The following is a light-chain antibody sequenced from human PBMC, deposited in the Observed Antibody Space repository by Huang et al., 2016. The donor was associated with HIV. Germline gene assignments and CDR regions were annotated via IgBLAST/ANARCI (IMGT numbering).Light chain of an antibody. V-gene: IGKV1-5*01. CDR3: QQYDSYPYT. CDR2: DAS. Sequence: DIQMTQSPSTLSASVGDRVTITCRASQSINSWLAWYQPKPGKAPNLLIYDASSLESGVPSRFSGSGSGTEFTLTISNLQLDNFATYYCQQYDSYPYTFGQGTKLEIK. J-gene: IGKJ2*01. CDR1: QSINSW.